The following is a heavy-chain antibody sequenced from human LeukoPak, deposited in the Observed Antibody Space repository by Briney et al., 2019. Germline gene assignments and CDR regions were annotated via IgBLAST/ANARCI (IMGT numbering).Heavy chain of an antibody. Sequence: GGSLRLSCAASGFTVSSNYMSWVRQAPGKGLEWVSVIYSGGSTYYADSVKGRFTISRDNSKNTLYLQMNSLRAEDTAMYYCAKDSAYYYDSSGYYYDWGQGTLVTVST. CDR2: IYSGGST. D-gene: IGHD3-22*01. V-gene: IGHV3-53*05. CDR3: AKDSAYYYDSSGYYYD. CDR1: GFTVSSNY. J-gene: IGHJ4*02.